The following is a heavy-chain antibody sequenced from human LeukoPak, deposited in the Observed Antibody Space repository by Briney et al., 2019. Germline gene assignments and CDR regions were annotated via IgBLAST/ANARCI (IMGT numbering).Heavy chain of an antibody. CDR1: GDSVSSNSAA. CDR2: TYYRSKWYN. CDR3: ARSPGRDGLLTI. V-gene: IGHV6-1*01. J-gene: IGHJ4*02. Sequence: SQTLSLTCAISGDSVSSNSAAWNWIRQSPSRGLEWLGRTYYRSKWYNDYAVSVKSRITINPDTSKNQFSLQLNSVTPEDTAVXXCARSPGRDGLLTIWGQGTLVTVSS. D-gene: IGHD3-3*01.